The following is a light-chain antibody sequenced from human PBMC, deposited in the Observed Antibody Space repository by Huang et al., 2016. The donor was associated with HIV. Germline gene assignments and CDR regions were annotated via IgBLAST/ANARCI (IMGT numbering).Light chain of an antibody. Sequence: DIQMTQSPSSLSASVGDRVTITCRASQSISTYLHWYQQKPGEAPKLLIHAASNLQSGVPARFSGSGSGTDFTLTITNLQPEDFAIYYCQQSFNSPLFGPGTRVDVK. CDR2: AAS. V-gene: IGKV1-39*01. CDR1: QSISTY. CDR3: QQSFNSPL. J-gene: IGKJ3*01.